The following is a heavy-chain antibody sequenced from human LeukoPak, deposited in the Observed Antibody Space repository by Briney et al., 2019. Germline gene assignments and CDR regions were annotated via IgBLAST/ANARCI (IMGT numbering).Heavy chain of an antibody. CDR2: ISDSGAST. CDR3: ASTAGYTSGWYL. D-gene: IGHD6-19*01. Sequence: GGSLRLSCAASRFTLSSYAMSWVRQAPGKGLEWVSGISDSGASTYYADSVKGRFTISRDNSKYTLYLQMNSLRAEDTAVYYCASTAGYTSGWYLWGQGTLVTVSS. V-gene: IGHV3-23*01. J-gene: IGHJ4*02. CDR1: RFTLSSYA.